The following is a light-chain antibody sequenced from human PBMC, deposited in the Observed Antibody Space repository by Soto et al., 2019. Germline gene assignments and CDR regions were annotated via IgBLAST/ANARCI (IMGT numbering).Light chain of an antibody. CDR1: QGISSA. CDR3: QQPGT. Sequence: AIQLTQSPSSLSASVGDRVTITCRASQGISSALAWYQQKPGKAPKLLIYDASSLESGVPSRFSGSGSGTDFTLPISSLQPEDYATYYCQQPGTFGQGTKLEIK. CDR2: DAS. V-gene: IGKV1-13*02. J-gene: IGKJ2*02.